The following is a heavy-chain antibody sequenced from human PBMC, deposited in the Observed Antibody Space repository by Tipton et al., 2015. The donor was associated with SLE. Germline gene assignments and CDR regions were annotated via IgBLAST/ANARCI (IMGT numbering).Heavy chain of an antibody. J-gene: IGHJ4*02. D-gene: IGHD3-3*01. CDR1: GFTFSTYW. V-gene: IGHV3-74*01. CDR3: ASHYDFWSGHYEGDY. Sequence: GSLRLSCAASGFTFSTYWMHWVRQAPGKGLVWISQIHGDGSSISYADSVKGRLTISRDNAKNTLYLQMNSLRAEDTAVYYCASHYDFWSGHYEGDYWGQGTLVTVSS. CDR2: IHGDGSSI.